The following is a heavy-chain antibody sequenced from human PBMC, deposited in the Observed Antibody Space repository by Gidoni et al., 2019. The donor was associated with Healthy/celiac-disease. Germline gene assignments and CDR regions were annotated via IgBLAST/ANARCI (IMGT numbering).Heavy chain of an antibody. CDR2: IYYSGST. Sequence: QVQLQESGPGLVKPSQTLSLTCTVSGGSISRGGYYWSWIRQHPGKGLEWSGYIYYSGSTYYNPSLKSRVTISVDTSKNQFSLKLSSVTAADTAVYYCARESPYSSVSPYFDYWGQGTLVTVSS. CDR1: GGSISRGGYY. D-gene: IGHD6-19*01. J-gene: IGHJ4*02. CDR3: ARESPYSSVSPYFDY. V-gene: IGHV4-31*03.